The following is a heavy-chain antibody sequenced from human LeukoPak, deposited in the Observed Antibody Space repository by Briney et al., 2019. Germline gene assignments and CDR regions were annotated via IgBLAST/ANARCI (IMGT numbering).Heavy chain of an antibody. CDR3: ARHLRWLRRFDY. V-gene: IGHV4-34*01. Sequence: SETLSLTCAVYGGSFSGYYWSWIRQPPGKGLEWIGEINHSGGTNYNPSLKSRVTISVDTSKSQFSLKLSSVTAADTAVYYCARHLRWLRRFDYWGQGTLVTVSS. J-gene: IGHJ4*02. CDR1: GGSFSGYY. D-gene: IGHD5-12*01. CDR2: INHSGGT.